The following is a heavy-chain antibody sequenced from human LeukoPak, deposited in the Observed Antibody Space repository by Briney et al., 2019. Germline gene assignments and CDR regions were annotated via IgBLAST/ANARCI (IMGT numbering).Heavy chain of an antibody. CDR1: GYSFTTYW. J-gene: IGHJ4*02. CDR2: IDPSDSYT. CDR3: ARHAKAYGSSCDY. D-gene: IGHD6-13*01. V-gene: IGHV5-10-1*01. Sequence: GESLKISCKGSGYSFTTYWVSWVRQMPGKGLEWMGRIDPSDSYTNYSPSFQGHVTISADKSFSTAYLQWTSLKASDTAMYYCARHAKAYGSSCDYWGQGTLVTVSS.